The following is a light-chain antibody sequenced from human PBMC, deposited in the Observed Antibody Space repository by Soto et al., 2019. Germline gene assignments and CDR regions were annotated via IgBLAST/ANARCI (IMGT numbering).Light chain of an antibody. V-gene: IGLV2-14*01. Sequence: QSVLTQPASVSGSPGQSITISCTGTNSDVGGYNYVSWYQQHPGKAPNLMIYDVSNRPSGVSNRFSGSKSGNTASLTISGLQAEDEADYYCSSYTSSSTLGVFGTGTKLTVL. CDR3: SSYTSSSTLGV. CDR1: NSDVGGYNY. J-gene: IGLJ1*01. CDR2: DVS.